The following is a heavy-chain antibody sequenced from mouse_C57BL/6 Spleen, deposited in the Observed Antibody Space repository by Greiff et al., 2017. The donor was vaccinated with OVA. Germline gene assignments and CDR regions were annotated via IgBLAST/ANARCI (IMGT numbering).Heavy chain of an antibody. CDR2: ISYDGSN. D-gene: IGHD1-1*01. Sequence: VQLQQSGPGLVKPSQSLSLTCSVTGYSITSGYYWNWIRQFPGNKLEWMGYISYDGSNNYNPSLKNRISITRDTSKNQFFLKLNSVTTEDTATYYCARSGTTVVALDYWGQGTTLTVSS. V-gene: IGHV3-6*01. J-gene: IGHJ2*01. CDR1: GYSITSGYY. CDR3: ARSGTTVVALDY.